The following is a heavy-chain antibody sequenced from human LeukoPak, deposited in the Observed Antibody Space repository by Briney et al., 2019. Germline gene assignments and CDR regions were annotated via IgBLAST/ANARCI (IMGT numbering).Heavy chain of an antibody. CDR1: GGSISSGGHY. V-gene: IGHV4-61*08. Sequence: SETLSLTCIVSGGSISSGGHYWSWIRQPPGKGLEWIGYIYYSGSTNYNPSLKSRVTISVDTSKNQFSLKLSSVTAADTAVYYCARAPGATTGGLYFQHWGQGTLVTVSS. D-gene: IGHD1-26*01. J-gene: IGHJ1*01. CDR3: ARAPGATTGGLYFQH. CDR2: IYYSGST.